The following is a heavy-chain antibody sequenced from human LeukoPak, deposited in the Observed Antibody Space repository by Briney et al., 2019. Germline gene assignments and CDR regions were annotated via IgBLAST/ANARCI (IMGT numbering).Heavy chain of an antibody. CDR3: AKDDNWRGSYNYYYMDV. CDR2: IWYDGSSE. Sequence: GGSLRLSCAASGVNFGSYGMHWVRQAPGKGLEWVAVIWYDGSSEQYADSVKGRFTIARDNSRDTLYLQMSSLRGEDTAVYYCAKDDNWRGSYNYYYMDVWGKGTSVTVSS. V-gene: IGHV3-33*06. D-gene: IGHD3-3*01. CDR1: GVNFGSYG. J-gene: IGHJ6*03.